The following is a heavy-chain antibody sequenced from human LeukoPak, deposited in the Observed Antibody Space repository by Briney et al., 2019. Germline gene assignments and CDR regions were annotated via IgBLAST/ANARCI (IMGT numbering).Heavy chain of an antibody. CDR1: GFSITSYY. V-gene: IGHV4-59*01. D-gene: IGHD1-26*01. CDR3: ARDIREVGATHYFDY. CDR2: IRYSGST. J-gene: IGHJ4*02. Sequence: SETLSLTCTVSGFSITSYYWSWIRQPPGKGLEWIGLIRYSGSTTYNPSLKSRVTMSVDTSKNQFSLQLRSVTAADTALYYCARDIREVGATHYFDYWGQGTLVTVTS.